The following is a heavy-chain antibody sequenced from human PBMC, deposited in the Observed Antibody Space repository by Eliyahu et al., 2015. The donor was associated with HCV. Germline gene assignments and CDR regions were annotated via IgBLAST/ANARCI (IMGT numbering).Heavy chain of an antibody. J-gene: IGHJ6*02. CDR2: MNPKSGAT. Sequence: QVQLVQSGGEVKRPGASVKVSCVASRSTFTGHYLHWVRQAPGQGLEWMAWMNPKSGATVFAEQFQGRVSVTSDTSTSTAYMELNSLRSDDTAVYYCAQDMRLTYRTSSLADFYGLHVWGQGTTVTVSS. CDR3: AQDMRLTYRTSSLADFYGLHV. CDR1: RSTFTGHY. D-gene: IGHD5-12*01. V-gene: IGHV1-2*02.